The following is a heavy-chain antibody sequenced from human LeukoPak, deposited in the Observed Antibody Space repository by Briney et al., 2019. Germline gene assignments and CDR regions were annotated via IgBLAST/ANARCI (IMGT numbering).Heavy chain of an antibody. CDR2: IYTSGST. CDR3: ARDVSSGPYYFDS. CDR1: GGSISSYS. V-gene: IGHV4-4*07. D-gene: IGHD6-25*01. Sequence: SETLSLTCTVSGGSISSYSWSWIRQPAGKGLEWIGRIYTSGSTNYNPSLKSRVTMSVDTSKNQFSLKLSSVTAADTAVYYCARDVSSGPYYFDSWAREPWSPSP. J-gene: IGHJ4*02.